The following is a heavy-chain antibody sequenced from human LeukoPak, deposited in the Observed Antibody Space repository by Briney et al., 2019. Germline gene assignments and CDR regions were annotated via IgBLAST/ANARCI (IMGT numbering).Heavy chain of an antibody. CDR2: ISSSSSTI. CDR1: GFTFSSYS. CDR3: TTDLPGDY. V-gene: IGHV3-48*04. Sequence: GGSLRLSCAASGFTFSSYSMNWVRQAPGKGLEWVSYISSSSSTIYYADSVKGRFTISRDNVKNSLYLQMNSLKTEDTAVYYCTTDLPGDYWGQGTLVTVSS. J-gene: IGHJ4*02.